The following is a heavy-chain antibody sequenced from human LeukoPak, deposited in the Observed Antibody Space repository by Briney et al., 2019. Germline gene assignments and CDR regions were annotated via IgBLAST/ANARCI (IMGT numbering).Heavy chain of an antibody. D-gene: IGHD3-16*02. V-gene: IGHV4-30-2*01. CDR3: ARGSWLSSAFDI. J-gene: IGHJ3*02. CDR1: GGSISSGGYS. Sequence: SETLSLTCAVSGGSISSGGYSWSWIRQPPGKGLEWIGYIYHSGSTYYNPSLKSRVTISVDRSKNQFSLKLSSVTAADTAVYYCARGSWLSSAFDIWGQGTTVTVSS. CDR2: IYHSGST.